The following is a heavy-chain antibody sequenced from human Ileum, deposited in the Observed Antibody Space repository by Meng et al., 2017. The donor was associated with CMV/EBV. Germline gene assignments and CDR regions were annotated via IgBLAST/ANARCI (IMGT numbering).Heavy chain of an antibody. CDR2: IWYDGSDK. CDR3: VRDLFSGNYFFDY. V-gene: IGHV3-33*01. D-gene: IGHD1-26*01. J-gene: IGHJ4*02. Sequence: AVSGFNLGTSGMHWVRQATGKGMEWVGLIWYDGSDKYYADSVKGRFTISRDNSKNMLYLQMNSLRAEDTAVYFCVRDLFSGNYFFDYWGQGTLVTVSS. CDR1: GFNLGTSG.